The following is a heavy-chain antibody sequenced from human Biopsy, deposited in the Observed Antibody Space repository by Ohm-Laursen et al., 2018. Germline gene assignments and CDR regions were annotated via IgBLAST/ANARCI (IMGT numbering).Heavy chain of an antibody. V-gene: IGHV4-59*01. CDR1: GGSITDDY. J-gene: IGHJ3*01. Sequence: SETLSLTCTVSGGSITDDYWSWIRQSPGKGLEWIGFISKGGDTTYNPSLRGRVAISVDTSKNQFSLKLSSVTVADTAIFFCARLYRLDDYWNDDPPDAFDVWGQGTRVTVSS. D-gene: IGHD1-1*01. CDR3: ARLYRLDDYWNDDPPDAFDV. CDR2: ISKGGDT.